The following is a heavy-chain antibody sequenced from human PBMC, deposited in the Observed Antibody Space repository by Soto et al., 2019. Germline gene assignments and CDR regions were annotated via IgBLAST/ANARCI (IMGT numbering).Heavy chain of an antibody. D-gene: IGHD2-15*01. CDR1: GFTFSNYA. CDR3: ARGDREDTAVVIGVRPGEYGVDV. Sequence: QVQLEESGGGVVQPGGSLRLSCAASGFTFSNYAMHWVRQAPGKGLECVAVISYNGGNRFYRDYVKGRFTISRDNSKNTVHLQIDSLRYEDAAVYYCARGDREDTAVVIGVRPGEYGVDVWGQGTTVTVSS. J-gene: IGHJ6*02. V-gene: IGHV3-30*04. CDR2: ISYNGGNR.